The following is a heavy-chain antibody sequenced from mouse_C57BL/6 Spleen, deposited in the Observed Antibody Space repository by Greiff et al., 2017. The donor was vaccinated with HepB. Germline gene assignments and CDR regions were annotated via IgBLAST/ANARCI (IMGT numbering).Heavy chain of an antibody. CDR2: ISSGSSTI. D-gene: IGHD1-1*01. V-gene: IGHV5-17*01. CDR3: ARQDYGSSPAGFAY. J-gene: IGHJ3*01. Sequence: EVKVVESGGGLVKPGGSLKLSCAASGFTFSDYGMHWVRQAPEKGLEWVAYISSGSSTIYYADTVKGRFTISRDNATNTLFLQMTSLRSEDTAMYYCARQDYGSSPAGFAYWGQGTLVTVSA. CDR1: GFTFSDYG.